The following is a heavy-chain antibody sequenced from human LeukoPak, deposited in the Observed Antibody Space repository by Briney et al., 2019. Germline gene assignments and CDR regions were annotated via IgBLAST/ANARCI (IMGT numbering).Heavy chain of an antibody. CDR3: ARLILDCSSTSCYPGY. CDR2: IKQDGSEK. V-gene: IGHV3-7*01. Sequence: PGGSLRLSCAASGFTFSSYWMSWVRQAPGKGLEWVANIKQDGSEKYYVDSVKGRFTISRDNAKNSLYLQMNSLRAEDTAVYYCARLILDCSSTSCYPGYWGQGTLVTVSS. CDR1: GFTFSSYW. J-gene: IGHJ4*02. D-gene: IGHD2-2*01.